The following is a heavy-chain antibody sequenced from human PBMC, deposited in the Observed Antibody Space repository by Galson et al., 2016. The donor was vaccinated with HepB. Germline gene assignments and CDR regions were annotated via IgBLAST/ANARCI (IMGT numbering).Heavy chain of an antibody. Sequence: TLSLTCSVSGGSISRSDYYWGWIRQPPGKSLEWIGYISYSGSTYYNPSLKSRVTISVDTSKNQFSLKLSSVTAADTAVYYCVREAFTGHNYGAPGGGMDVWGQGTTVTVSS. CDR3: VREAFTGHNYGAPGGGMDV. V-gene: IGHV4-30-4*08. J-gene: IGHJ6*02. CDR1: GGSISRSDYY. CDR2: ISYSGST. D-gene: IGHD4/OR15-4a*01.